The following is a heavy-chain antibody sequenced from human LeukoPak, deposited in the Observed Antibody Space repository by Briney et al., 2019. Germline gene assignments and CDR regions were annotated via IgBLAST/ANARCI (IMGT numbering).Heavy chain of an antibody. Sequence: GGSLRLSCTASGFTFGDYAMSWVRQAPGKGPEWVGFIRRKANGGTTEYAASVKGRSTISRDDSKGIAYLQMNSLKTEDTAVYYCTSGLYYDSWSDLFDYWGQGTLVTVSS. CDR2: IRRKANGGTT. D-gene: IGHD3-3*01. CDR3: TSGLYYDSWSDLFDY. CDR1: GFTFGDYA. J-gene: IGHJ4*02. V-gene: IGHV3-49*04.